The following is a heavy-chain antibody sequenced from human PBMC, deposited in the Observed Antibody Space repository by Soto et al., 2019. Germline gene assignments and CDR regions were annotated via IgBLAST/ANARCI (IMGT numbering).Heavy chain of an antibody. CDR1: GGSISSSNYY. D-gene: IGHD3-10*01. Sequence: QLQLQESGPGLVKPSETLSLTCTVSGGSISSSNYYWGWIRQPPGKGLEWIGSIHYSGSTYYNPSLKSRVTIYVDTSKNQFSLKLSSVTAADTAVYYCARHSLVGGLGYYGSSIYYFDYWGQGTLVTVSS. CDR3: ARHSLVGGLGYYGSSIYYFDY. J-gene: IGHJ4*02. V-gene: IGHV4-39*01. CDR2: IHYSGST.